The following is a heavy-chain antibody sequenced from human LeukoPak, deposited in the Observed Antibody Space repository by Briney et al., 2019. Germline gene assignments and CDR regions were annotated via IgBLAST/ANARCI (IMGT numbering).Heavy chain of an antibody. CDR2: ISSNGGST. V-gene: IGHV3-64*04. Sequence: GGSLRLSCSASGFTFSSYAMHWVRQAPGKGLEYVSAISSNGGSTYYADSVKGRFTISRDNSKNTLYLQMNSLRAEDTAVFYCAKSSTSYYYGMDVWGQGTTVTVSS. J-gene: IGHJ6*02. CDR3: AKSSTSYYYGMDV. D-gene: IGHD2-2*01. CDR1: GFTFSSYA.